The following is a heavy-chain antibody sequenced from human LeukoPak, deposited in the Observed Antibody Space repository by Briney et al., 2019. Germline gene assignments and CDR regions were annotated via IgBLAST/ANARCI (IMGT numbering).Heavy chain of an antibody. J-gene: IGHJ4*02. Sequence: SETLSLTCTVSGGSISSYYWSWIRQPPGKGLDGIGYIYYSGSTNYNPSLKSRVTISVDTSKNQFSLKLSSVTAADTAVYYCARVGGYDGGDFDYWGQGTLVTVSS. CDR1: GGSISSYY. V-gene: IGHV4-59*01. CDR3: ARVGGYDGGDFDY. CDR2: IYYSGST. D-gene: IGHD5-12*01.